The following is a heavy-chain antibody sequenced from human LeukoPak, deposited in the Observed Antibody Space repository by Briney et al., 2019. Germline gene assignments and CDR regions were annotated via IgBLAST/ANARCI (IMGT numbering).Heavy chain of an antibody. J-gene: IGHJ4*02. Sequence: GGSLRLSCAASGFTFSNYAMSWVRQTPGKGLEWVSTISNSDAKTYYADSVKGRFTISRDNSRNTLYLQMNTLRAEDTAVYFCAKSPVSSCRGSFCYPFDYWGQGNLVTVSS. V-gene: IGHV3-23*01. CDR3: AKSPVSSCRGSFCYPFDY. D-gene: IGHD2-15*01. CDR1: GFTFSNYA. CDR2: ISNSDAKT.